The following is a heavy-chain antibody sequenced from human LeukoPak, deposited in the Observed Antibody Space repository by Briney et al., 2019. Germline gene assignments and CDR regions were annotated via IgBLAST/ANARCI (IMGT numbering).Heavy chain of an antibody. D-gene: IGHD1-26*01. Sequence: GGSLRLSCAASGFTFSNSAMSWVRQAPGKGLEWVSTLSGSGITTYYADSVKGRFTISRDNSKNTLYLQMNSLRAEDTAVYYCAKNRGGSYYSGSDYWGQGTLVTVSS. CDR1: GFTFSNSA. CDR3: AKNRGGSYYSGSDY. CDR2: LSGSGITT. V-gene: IGHV3-23*01. J-gene: IGHJ4*02.